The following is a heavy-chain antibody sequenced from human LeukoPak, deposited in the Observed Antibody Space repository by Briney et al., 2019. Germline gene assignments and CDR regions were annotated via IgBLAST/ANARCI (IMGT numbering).Heavy chain of an antibody. V-gene: IGHV1-69*13. D-gene: IGHD1-26*01. CDR2: IILVFGTP. Sequence: GSSVTVSCKASGGTFGNYAIHWVRQAPGQGLEWMAKIILVFGTPNYAQKFQGRVTITADESTSTVYMELSSLTSDDTAVYYCASGTWEGWLDPWGQGTLVTVSS. J-gene: IGHJ5*02. CDR1: GGTFGNYA. CDR3: ASGTWEGWLDP.